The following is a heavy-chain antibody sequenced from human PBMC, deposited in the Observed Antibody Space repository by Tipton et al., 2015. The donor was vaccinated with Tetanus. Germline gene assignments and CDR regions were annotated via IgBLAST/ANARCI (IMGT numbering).Heavy chain of an antibody. J-gene: IGHJ6*02. D-gene: IGHD3-10*01. CDR3: ARVKGTYNHYGLHV. CDR1: GGSISSGDYS. CDR2: TYDSGST. V-gene: IGHV4-30-2*01. Sequence: TLSLTCAVSGGSISSGDYSWSWIRQPPGKGLEWIGYTYDSGSTYYNPSLNSRVTISEDSSKNQISLRLRSVTAADTAVYYCARVKGTYNHYGLHVWGQGTTVTVAS.